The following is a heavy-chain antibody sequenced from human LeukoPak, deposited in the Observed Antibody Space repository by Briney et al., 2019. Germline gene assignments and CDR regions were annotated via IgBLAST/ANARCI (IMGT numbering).Heavy chain of an antibody. J-gene: IGHJ5*02. CDR2: IYYSGST. D-gene: IGHD3-9*01. CDR3: ARAGGYDILTGYYKVGWFDP. V-gene: IGHV4-31*03. Sequence: SETVSLTCTVSGGSISSGGYYWSWIRQHPGKGLEWIGYIYYSGSTYYNPSLKSRVTISVDTSKDQFSLKLSSVTAADTAVYYCARAGGYDILTGYYKVGWFDPWGQGTLVTVSS. CDR1: GGSISSGGYY.